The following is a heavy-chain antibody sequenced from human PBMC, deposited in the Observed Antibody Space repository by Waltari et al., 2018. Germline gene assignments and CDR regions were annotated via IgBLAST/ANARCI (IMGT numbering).Heavy chain of an antibody. CDR1: GGSFSGYY. CDR3: ARGRMGYDFWSGYYGYYYYGMDV. D-gene: IGHD3-3*01. J-gene: IGHJ6*02. Sequence: QVQLQQWGAGLLKPSETLSLTCAVYGGSFSGYYWSWIRQPPGKGLGWVGEINHSGSTNYNPSLKSRVTISVDTSKNQFSLKLSSVTAADTAVYYCARGRMGYDFWSGYYGYYYYGMDVWGQGTTVTVSS. CDR2: INHSGST. V-gene: IGHV4-34*01.